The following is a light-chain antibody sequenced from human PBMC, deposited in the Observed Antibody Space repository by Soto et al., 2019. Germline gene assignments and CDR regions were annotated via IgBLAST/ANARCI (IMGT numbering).Light chain of an antibody. J-gene: IGLJ1*01. CDR2: EVS. V-gene: IGLV2-8*01. CDR1: SSDVGGYNY. Sequence: QSVLTQPPSASGSPGQSVTISCTGTSSDVGGYNYVSWYQQHPGKAPKLMIYEVSKRPSGVPDRFSGSKSGNTASLTVSGLQAEDVFDYYGSSYTCSNTPYVFGTGTMVTVL. CDR3: SSYTCSNTPYV.